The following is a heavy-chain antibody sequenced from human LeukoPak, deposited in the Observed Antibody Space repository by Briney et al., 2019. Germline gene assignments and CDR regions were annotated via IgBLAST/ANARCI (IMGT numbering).Heavy chain of an antibody. Sequence: ASVKVSCKASGYTFTSYGISWVRQAPGQGLEWMGWISTYNGNTNYAQKLQGRVTMTTDTSTSTAYMELSSLRSEDTAVYYCARGPSGSYSYGMDVWGQGTTVTVSS. CDR2: ISTYNGNT. D-gene: IGHD1-26*01. J-gene: IGHJ6*02. CDR1: GYTFTSYG. V-gene: IGHV1-18*01. CDR3: ARGPSGSYSYGMDV.